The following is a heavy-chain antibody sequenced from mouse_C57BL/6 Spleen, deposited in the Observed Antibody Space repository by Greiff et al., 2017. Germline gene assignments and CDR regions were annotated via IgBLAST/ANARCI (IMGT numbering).Heavy chain of an antibody. J-gene: IGHJ3*01. CDR2: IDTSDSYT. CDR1: GYTFTSYW. CDR3: ARRGYYSNAWFAY. D-gene: IGHD2-5*01. Sequence: QVQLKQPGAELVKPGASVKLSCKASGYTFTSYWMQWVKQRPGQGLEWIGEIDTSDSYTNYNQKFKGKATLTVDTSSSTAYMQLSSLTSEDSAVYYCARRGYYSNAWFAYWGQGTLVTVSA. V-gene: IGHV1-50*01.